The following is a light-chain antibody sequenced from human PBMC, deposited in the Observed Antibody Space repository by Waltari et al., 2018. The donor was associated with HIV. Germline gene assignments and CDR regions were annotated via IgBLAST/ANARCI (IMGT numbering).Light chain of an antibody. CDR2: KDS. Sequence: SYELTQAPSVSVSPGQTAKITCFGDALSKHYVYLYQQKPGQAPLMMIFKDSERPSEIPARFSASSSGSTSILTISGVQAEDEADYYCQSGHNSDSIFGGGTKLTVL. J-gene: IGLJ2*01. V-gene: IGLV3-25*03. CDR3: QSGHNSDSI. CDR1: ALSKHY.